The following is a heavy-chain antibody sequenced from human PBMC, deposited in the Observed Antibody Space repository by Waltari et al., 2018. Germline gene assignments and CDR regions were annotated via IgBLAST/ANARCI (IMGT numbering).Heavy chain of an antibody. CDR1: GFTFDDYA. CDR2: ISWNSGSI. CDR3: AKDKLELLMDAFDI. Sequence: EVQLVESGGGLVQPGRSLRLSCAASGFTFDDYAMHWVRQAPGKGLEWVSGISWNSGSIGYADSVKGRFTISRDNAKNSLYLQMNSLRAEDTALYYCAKDKLELLMDAFDIWGQGTMVTVSS. D-gene: IGHD1-7*01. V-gene: IGHV3-9*01. J-gene: IGHJ3*02.